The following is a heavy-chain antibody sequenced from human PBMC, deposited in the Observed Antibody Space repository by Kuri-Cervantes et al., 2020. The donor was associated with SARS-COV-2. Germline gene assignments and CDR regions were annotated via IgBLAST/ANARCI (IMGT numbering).Heavy chain of an antibody. CDR1: GYTFTSYD. D-gene: IGHD3-9*01. CDR3: ARSPLRYFDWLSSDYAFDI. CDR2: MNPNSGAT. V-gene: IGHV1-8*01. Sequence: ASVKVSCKASGYTFTSYDINWVRQATGQGLEWMGWMNPNSGATGYAQKFQGRVTMTRHTAINTAYMELSSLRSDDTAVYYCARSPLRYFDWLSSDYAFDIWDQGTMVTVS. J-gene: IGHJ3*02.